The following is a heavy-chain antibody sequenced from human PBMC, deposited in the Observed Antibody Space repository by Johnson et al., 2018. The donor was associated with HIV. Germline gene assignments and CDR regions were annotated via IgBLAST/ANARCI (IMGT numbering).Heavy chain of an antibody. CDR2: INWNGGST. CDR1: GFTFDDYG. V-gene: IGHV3-20*04. J-gene: IGHJ3*02. D-gene: IGHD2-15*01. Sequence: VESGGGVVRPGGSLRLSCAASGFTFDDYGMSWVRQAPGKGLEWVSGINWNGGSTGYADSVKGRFTISRDNSKNTLDLQMNSLRAEDTAVYYCAKDRPLYVLHLFGALDSWGQGTMVTVSS. CDR3: AKDRPLYVLHLFGALDS.